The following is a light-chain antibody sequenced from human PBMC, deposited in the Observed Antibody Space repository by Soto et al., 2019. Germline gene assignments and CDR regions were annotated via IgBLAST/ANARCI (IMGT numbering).Light chain of an antibody. CDR3: QQHGSCPPRT. CDR2: GAS. CDR1: QSVSNDF. V-gene: IGKV3-20*01. Sequence: EIGFTQSPDILTLSPGERATLSCRASQSVSNDFLAWYQQKPGQAPRLLIYGASTRATDVPDRFSGSGSGAEFTLSISRLEPEDFAVYYCQQHGSCPPRTFGEGTKVDIK. J-gene: IGKJ1*01.